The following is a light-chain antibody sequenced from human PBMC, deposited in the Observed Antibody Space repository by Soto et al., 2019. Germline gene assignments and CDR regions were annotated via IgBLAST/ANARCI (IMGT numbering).Light chain of an antibody. CDR1: SSNIGDNY. V-gene: IGLV1-51*01. J-gene: IGLJ2*01. CDR2: DNN. Sequence: QSVLTQPPSVSAAPGQKVAISCSGSSSNIGDNYVSWYQHVPGTAPRLLIYDNNKRPSGIPDRFSGSKSGTTATLGITGLQTGDEADYFCGTWDSSLSIVVFGGGNKLTVL. CDR3: GTWDSSLSIVV.